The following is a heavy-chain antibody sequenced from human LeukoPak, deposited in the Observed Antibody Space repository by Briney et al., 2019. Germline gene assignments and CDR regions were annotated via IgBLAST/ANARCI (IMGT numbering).Heavy chain of an antibody. J-gene: IGHJ4*02. Sequence: KPSETLSLTCTVSGGSISRYYWSWIRQPPGKGLHSLGYIYYSGSTNYNPSLKSRVTVSVDTSKNQFSLKLSSVTAADTAEYYCARHDMDIAGAGLDYFDYWGQGTLVTVSS. CDR3: ARHDMDIAGAGLDYFDY. CDR1: GGSISRYY. V-gene: IGHV4-59*08. D-gene: IGHD1-26*01. CDR2: IYYSGST.